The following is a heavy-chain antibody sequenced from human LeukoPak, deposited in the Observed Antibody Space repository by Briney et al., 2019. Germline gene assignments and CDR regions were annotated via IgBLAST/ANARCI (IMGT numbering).Heavy chain of an antibody. CDR3: ARDRDGTGNYPLDY. CDR2: ISGSGGGP. CDR1: GFTFSKFA. J-gene: IGHJ4*02. V-gene: IGHV3-23*01. D-gene: IGHD3-10*01. Sequence: QSGGSLRLSCAASGFTFSKFAMMWVPQATGGGVEGGSGISGSGGGPYYADAMKGRFTISRDNSKNTLYLQMNSLRAEDTAVYYCARDRDGTGNYPLDYWGQGTLVIVSS.